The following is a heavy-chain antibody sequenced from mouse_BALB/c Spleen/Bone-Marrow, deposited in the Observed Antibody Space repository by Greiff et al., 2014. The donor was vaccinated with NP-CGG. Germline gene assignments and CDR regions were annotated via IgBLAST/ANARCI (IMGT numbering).Heavy chain of an antibody. Sequence: EVKLMESGGGFVKPGGSLKLSCAASGFTFSSYGMSWVRQTPEKRLEWVATISGGGSYTYFSDSVKGRFTISRDNAKNNLNLQMSSLRSEDTALYYCARSFGSSYWYFDVWGAGTTVTVSS. J-gene: IGHJ1*01. V-gene: IGHV5-9-2*01. CDR3: ARSFGSSYWYFDV. CDR1: GFTFSSYG. CDR2: ISGGGSYT. D-gene: IGHD1-1*01.